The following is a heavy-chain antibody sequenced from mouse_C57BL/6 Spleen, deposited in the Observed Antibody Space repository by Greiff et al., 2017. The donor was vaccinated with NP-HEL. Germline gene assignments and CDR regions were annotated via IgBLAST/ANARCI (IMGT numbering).Heavy chain of an antibody. CDR2: IDPSDSYT. D-gene: IGHD2-10*02. CDR1: GYTFTSYW. Sequence: QVQLQQPGAELVRPGTSVKLSCKASGYTFTSYWMHWVKQRPGQGLEWIGVIDPSDSYTNYNQKFKGKATLTVDTSSSTAYMQLSSLTSEDSAVYYCARRGYDYAMDYWGQGTSVTVSS. J-gene: IGHJ4*01. V-gene: IGHV1-59*01. CDR3: ARRGYDYAMDY.